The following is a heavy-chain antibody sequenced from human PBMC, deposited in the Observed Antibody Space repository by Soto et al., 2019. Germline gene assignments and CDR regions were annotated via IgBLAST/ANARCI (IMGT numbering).Heavy chain of an antibody. Sequence: GGSLRLSCAASGFTFSSYGMHWVRQAPGKGLEWVAVIWYDGSNKYYADSVKGRFTISRDNSKNTLYLQMNSLRAEDTAVYYCARERIERGAFDIWGQGTMVTVSS. V-gene: IGHV3-33*01. CDR2: IWYDGSNK. J-gene: IGHJ3*02. CDR1: GFTFSSYG. CDR3: ARERIERGAFDI. D-gene: IGHD5-18*01.